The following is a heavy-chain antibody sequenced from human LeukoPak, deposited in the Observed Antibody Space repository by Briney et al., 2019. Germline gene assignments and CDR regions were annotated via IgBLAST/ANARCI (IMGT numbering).Heavy chain of an antibody. J-gene: IGHJ3*02. D-gene: IGHD2-2*01. Sequence: SETLSLTCTVSGGSISSYYWSWIRQPPGKGLEWIGYIYHSGSTYYNPSLKSRVAISVDRSKNQFSLKLSSVTAADTAVYYCAGSIVVVPAVIGAFDIWGQGTMVTVSS. CDR1: GGSISSYY. CDR3: AGSIVVVPAVIGAFDI. CDR2: IYHSGST. V-gene: IGHV4-59*12.